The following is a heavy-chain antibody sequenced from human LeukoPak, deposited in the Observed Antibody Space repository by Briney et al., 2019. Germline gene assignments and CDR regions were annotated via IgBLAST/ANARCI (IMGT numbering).Heavy chain of an antibody. CDR1: GFTFSSYA. D-gene: IGHD3-22*01. Sequence: GSLRLSCAASGFTFSSYAMHWVRQAPGKGLEWVAVISYDGSNKYYADSVKGRFTIPRDNSKNTLYLQMNSLRAEDTAVYYCARLPTFNYYDSSGYYDGRIDYWGQGTLVTVSS. CDR2: ISYDGSNK. J-gene: IGHJ4*02. CDR3: ARLPTFNYYDSSGYYDGRIDY. V-gene: IGHV3-30-3*01.